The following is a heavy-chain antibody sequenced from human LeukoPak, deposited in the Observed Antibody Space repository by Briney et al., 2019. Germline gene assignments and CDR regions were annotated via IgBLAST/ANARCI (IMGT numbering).Heavy chain of an antibody. D-gene: IGHD3-22*01. J-gene: IGHJ5*02. Sequence: GGSLRLSCAASGFTVSSNYMSWVRQAPGKGLEWVSAIYSGGSTYYADSVKGRFTISRDNSKNTLYLQMNSLRAEDTAVYYCARDPALGYYYDSSGAWGQGTLVTVSS. CDR3: ARDPALGYYYDSSGA. CDR2: IYSGGST. CDR1: GFTVSSNY. V-gene: IGHV3-66*01.